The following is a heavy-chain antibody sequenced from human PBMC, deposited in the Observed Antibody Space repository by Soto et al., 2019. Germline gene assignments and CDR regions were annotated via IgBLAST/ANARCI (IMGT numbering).Heavy chain of an antibody. CDR2: IYYSGST. CDR3: AGGSIVVVPAAPRGMDV. CDR1: GGSISSYY. D-gene: IGHD2-2*01. V-gene: IGHV4-59*01. J-gene: IGHJ6*02. Sequence: PSETLSLTCTFSGGSISSYYWSLIRQPPGKGLEWIGYIYYSGSTNYNPSLKSRVTISVDTSKNQFSLKLSSVTAADTAVYYCAGGSIVVVPAAPRGMDVWGQGTTVTVSS.